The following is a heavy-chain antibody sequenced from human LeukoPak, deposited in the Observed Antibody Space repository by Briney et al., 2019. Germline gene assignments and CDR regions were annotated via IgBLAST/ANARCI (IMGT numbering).Heavy chain of an antibody. V-gene: IGHV1-18*01. CDR2: ISAYNGNT. Sequence: GASVKVSCKASGYTFTSYGISWVRQAPGQGLEWMGWISAYNGNTNYAQKLQGRVTMTRDMSTSTVYMELSSLRSEDTAVYYCARGIVVSYFDYWGQGTLVTVSS. D-gene: IGHD1-26*01. J-gene: IGHJ4*02. CDR1: GYTFTSYG. CDR3: ARGIVVSYFDY.